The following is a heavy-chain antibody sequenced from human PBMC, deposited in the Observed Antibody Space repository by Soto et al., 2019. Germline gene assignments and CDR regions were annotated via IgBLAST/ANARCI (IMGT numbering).Heavy chain of an antibody. D-gene: IGHD2-2*01. Sequence: QVQLVQSGAEVKKPGASVKVSCKASGYTFTSYGISWVRQAPGQGLEWMGWISAYNGNTKYAQKLQGRVTVTTDTSTSTAYRGLRSHTSDDTALEYVARYLTPGPVDHWGQGTLVTVSS. V-gene: IGHV1-18*01. CDR2: ISAYNGNT. J-gene: IGHJ4*02. CDR3: ARYLTPGPVDH. CDR1: GYTFTSYG.